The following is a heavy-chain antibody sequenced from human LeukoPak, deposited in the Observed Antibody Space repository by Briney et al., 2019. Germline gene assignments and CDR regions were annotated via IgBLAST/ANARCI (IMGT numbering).Heavy chain of an antibody. J-gene: IGHJ4*02. CDR1: GGTFSSYA. CDR3: ARGGSSGWYSVDY. CDR2: IIPIFGTA. V-gene: IGHV1-69*05. Sequence: ASVKVSCKASGGTFSSYAISWVRQAPGQGLGWMGRIIPIFGTANYAQKFQGRVTITTDESTSTAYMELSSLRSEDTAVYYCARGGSSGWYSVDYWGQGTLVTVSS. D-gene: IGHD6-19*01.